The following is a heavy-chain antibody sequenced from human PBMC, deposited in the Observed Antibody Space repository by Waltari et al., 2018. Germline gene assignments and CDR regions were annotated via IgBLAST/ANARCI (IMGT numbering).Heavy chain of an antibody. CDR1: GYTFTGYY. Sequence: QVQPVHSGAKVKNPGASVKVSCQASGYTFTGYYMHQVRPATGQGLEWMGWINPNSGGTNYAQKFKGRVTMTRDTSISTAYMELSRLRSDDTAVYYCARDPPAPMIGLSWYFDLWGRGTLVTVSS. V-gene: IGHV1-2*02. CDR2: INPNSGGT. CDR3: ARDPPAPMIGLSWYFDL. D-gene: IGHD3-22*01. J-gene: IGHJ2*01.